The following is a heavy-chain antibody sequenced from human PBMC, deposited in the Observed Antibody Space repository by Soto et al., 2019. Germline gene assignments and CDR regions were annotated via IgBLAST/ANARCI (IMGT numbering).Heavy chain of an antibody. J-gene: IGHJ6*02. CDR3: ARFQPGDGFSASCGMDA. V-gene: IGHV1-46*04. Sequence: VQLLQSGAEVKTHGASVKVSCKASGSTFTSYYMHWVRQAPGQGLEWMGIINPSGGSTSYAQNLQGRDTMNRDTSTSTVYMELSRLRSEDPAVYYCARFQPGDGFSASCGMDAWVQGTKVTFSS. CDR2: INPSGGST. CDR1: GSTFTSYY. D-gene: IGHD7-27*01.